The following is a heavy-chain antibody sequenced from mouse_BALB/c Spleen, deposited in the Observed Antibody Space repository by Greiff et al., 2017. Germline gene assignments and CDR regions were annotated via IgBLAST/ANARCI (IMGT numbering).Heavy chain of an antibody. D-gene: IGHD1-2*01. V-gene: IGHV5-4*02. J-gene: IGHJ3*01. CDR3: ARANYYGYGFAY. Sequence: EVQLVESGGGLVKPGGSLKLSCAASGFTFSDYYMYWVRQTPEKRLEWVATISDGGSYTYYPDSVKGRFTISRDNAKNNLYLQMSSLKSEDTAMYYCARANYYGYGFAYWGQGTLVTVSA. CDR2: ISDGGSYT. CDR1: GFTFSDYY.